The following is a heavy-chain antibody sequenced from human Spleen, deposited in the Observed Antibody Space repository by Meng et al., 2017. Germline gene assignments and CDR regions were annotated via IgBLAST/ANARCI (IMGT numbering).Heavy chain of an antibody. D-gene: IGHD1/OR15-1a*01. J-gene: IGHJ5*02. V-gene: IGHV4-39*01. CDR1: GGSIRSNSYH. CDR3: VRSSAWVRTGFDP. CDR2: IDYSGTT. Sequence: QMKLRAKGPGLVKLSVTLSLTCTVSGGSIRSNSYHCGWVRQPPGEGLEWIASIDYSGTTCYSPSLQSRVILSADTANNQFSLKLTSVTSADTAVYFCVRSSAWVRTGFDPWGQGTLVTVSS.